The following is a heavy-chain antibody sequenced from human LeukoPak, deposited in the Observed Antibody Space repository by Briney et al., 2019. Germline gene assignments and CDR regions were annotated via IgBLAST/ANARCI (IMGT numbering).Heavy chain of an antibody. CDR3: ARLSDGYNDF. CDR1: GYRFGNYW. Sequence: GESLKISCKGSGYRFGNYWIAWVRQMPGKGLESMGIIYPGDSDTRYSPSFQGQITFSADKSISTAYLQWGSLKASDTAMYYCARLSDGYNDFWGQGTLVTVSS. J-gene: IGHJ4*02. V-gene: IGHV5-51*01. CDR2: IYPGDSDT. D-gene: IGHD5-24*01.